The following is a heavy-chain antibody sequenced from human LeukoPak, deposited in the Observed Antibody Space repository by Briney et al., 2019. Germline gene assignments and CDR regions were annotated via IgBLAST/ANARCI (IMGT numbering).Heavy chain of an antibody. D-gene: IGHD3-10*01. CDR1: GGSISSGDYY. V-gene: IGHV4-61*02. J-gene: IGHJ2*01. CDR3: ARRHITMVRGVILGWYFDL. Sequence: SQTLSLTCTVSGGSISSGDYYWSWIRQPAGKGLEWIGRIYTSEITNYNPSLKSRVTMSVDTSKNQFSLKLSSVTAADTAVYYCARRHITMVRGVILGWYFDLWGRGTLVTVSS. CDR2: IYTSEIT.